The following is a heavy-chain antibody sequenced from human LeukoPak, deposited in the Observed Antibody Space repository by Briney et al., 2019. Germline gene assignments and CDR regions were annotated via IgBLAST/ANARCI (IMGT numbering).Heavy chain of an antibody. V-gene: IGHV4-59*01. D-gene: IGHD2-2*02. CDR2: IYYSGST. CDR1: GGSISSYY. Sequence: SETLSLTCTVSGGSISSYYWSWIRQPPGKGLEWIGYIYYSGSTNYNPSLKSRVTISVDTSKNQFSLKLSSVTAADTAVYYCARERMEDIVVVPAAIPGYYYYYYMDVWGKGTTVTVSS. J-gene: IGHJ6*03. CDR3: ARERMEDIVVVPAAIPGYYYYYYMDV.